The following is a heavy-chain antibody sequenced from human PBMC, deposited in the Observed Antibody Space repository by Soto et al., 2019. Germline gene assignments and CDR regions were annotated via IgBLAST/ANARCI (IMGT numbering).Heavy chain of an antibody. Sequence: EVQLVESGGGLVQPGGSLRLSCAASGFTFGSYWMSWVRQAPGKGLEWVANIKQDGSEKYYVDSVKGRFTISRDNAKNSLYLQMISLRAEDTAVYYCARSYGSGGSCYAEYFQHWGQGTLVTVSS. CDR2: IKQDGSEK. J-gene: IGHJ1*01. D-gene: IGHD2-15*01. V-gene: IGHV3-7*01. CDR1: GFTFGSYW. CDR3: ARSYGSGGSCYAEYFQH.